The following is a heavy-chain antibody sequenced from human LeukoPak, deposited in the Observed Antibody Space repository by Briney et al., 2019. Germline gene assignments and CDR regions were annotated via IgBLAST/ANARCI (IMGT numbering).Heavy chain of an antibody. CDR1: GFTFSSYA. V-gene: IGHV3-23*01. J-gene: IGHJ4*02. CDR3: ANKNEIGYCSSTSCRGGY. CDR2: ISGSGGST. D-gene: IGHD2-2*01. Sequence: GGSLRLSCAASGFTFSSYAMSWVRQAPGKGLEWVSAISGSGGSTYYADSVKGRFTISRDNTKNTLYLQMNSLRAEDTAVYYCANKNEIGYCSSTSCRGGYWGQGTLVTVSS.